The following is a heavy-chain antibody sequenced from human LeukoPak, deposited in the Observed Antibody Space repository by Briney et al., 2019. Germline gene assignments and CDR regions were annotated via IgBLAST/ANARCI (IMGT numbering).Heavy chain of an antibody. CDR1: GFTFSSYA. CDR3: ARSTTVESRIDY. Sequence: PGGSLRLSCAASGFTFSSYAMSWVRQAPGKGLEWVSAISGSGGSTYYADSVKGRFTISRDNSKNTLYLQMNSLRAEDTAVYYCARSTTVESRIDYWGQGTLVTVSS. V-gene: IGHV3-23*01. J-gene: IGHJ4*02. CDR2: ISGSGGST. D-gene: IGHD4-17*01.